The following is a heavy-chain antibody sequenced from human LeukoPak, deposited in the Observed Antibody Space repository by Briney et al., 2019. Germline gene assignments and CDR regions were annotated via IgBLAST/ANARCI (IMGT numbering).Heavy chain of an antibody. J-gene: IGHJ4*02. CDR1: GGSISSYY. D-gene: IGHD2-2*02. Sequence: PSETLSLTCTVSGGSISSYYWSWLRQPPGKGLEWIGYIYYSGSTNYSPSLKSRVTISVDTSKNQFSLSLNSVTAADTAVYYCATLGYCSSTSCYTEDYWGQGTLVTVSS. CDR2: IYYSGST. CDR3: ATLGYCSSTSCYTEDY. V-gene: IGHV4-59*01.